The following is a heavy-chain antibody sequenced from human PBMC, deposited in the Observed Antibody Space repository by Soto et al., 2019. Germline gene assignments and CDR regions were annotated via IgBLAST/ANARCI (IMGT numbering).Heavy chain of an antibody. D-gene: IGHD3-3*01. J-gene: IGHJ4*02. Sequence: GSLRLSCAASGFTFSSYGMHWVRQAPGKGLEWVAGISYDGDNKYYADSVKGRCTISRDNSKNTLYLQMNSLRAEDTAVYYCAKKYYDFWNGYSGFGFDYWGQGTLVTVSS. CDR2: ISYDGDNK. CDR1: GFTFSSYG. CDR3: AKKYYDFWNGYSGFGFDY. V-gene: IGHV3-30*18.